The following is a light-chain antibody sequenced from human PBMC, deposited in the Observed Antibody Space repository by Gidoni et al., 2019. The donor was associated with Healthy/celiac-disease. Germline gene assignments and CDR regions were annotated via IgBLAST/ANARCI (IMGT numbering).Light chain of an antibody. CDR2: GAS. Sequence: VLPHSPGPLSLSPGERATLSCRASQSVSSSYLTWYQQKPGQAPRLLIYGASSRATGIPDRFSGSGSGTDFTLTISRLEPEDFAVYYCQQYGSSRITFXQXTRLEIK. J-gene: IGKJ5*01. V-gene: IGKV3-20*01. CDR3: QQYGSSRIT. CDR1: QSVSSSY.